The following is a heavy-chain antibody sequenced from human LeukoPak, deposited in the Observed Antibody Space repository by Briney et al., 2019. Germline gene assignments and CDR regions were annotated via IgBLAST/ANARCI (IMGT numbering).Heavy chain of an antibody. J-gene: IGHJ6*02. V-gene: IGHV4-59*01. Sequence: PSETLSLTCTVSGGSISSYYWSWIRQPPGKGLEWIGYIYYSGSTNYNPSLKSRVTISVDTSKNQFSLKLSSVTAADTAVYYCARVGPPYYYYGMDVWSQGTTVTVSS. CDR1: GGSISSYY. CDR2: IYYSGST. CDR3: ARVGPPYYYYGMDV.